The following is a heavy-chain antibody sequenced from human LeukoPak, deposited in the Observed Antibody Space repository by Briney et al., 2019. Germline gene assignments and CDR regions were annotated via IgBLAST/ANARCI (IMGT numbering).Heavy chain of an antibody. CDR2: IWYDGSEK. J-gene: IGHJ4*02. CDR3: AKDTWEYDILTGYSTFDY. V-gene: IGHV3-33*06. Sequence: GGSLRLSCAASGFTFSNYGMHWVRQAPGKGLEGVAVIWYDGSEKYYADSVKGRFTISRDNSKNTLYLQMNSLRAEDTAVYYCAKDTWEYDILTGYSTFDYWGQGTLVTVSS. CDR1: GFTFSNYG. D-gene: IGHD3-9*01.